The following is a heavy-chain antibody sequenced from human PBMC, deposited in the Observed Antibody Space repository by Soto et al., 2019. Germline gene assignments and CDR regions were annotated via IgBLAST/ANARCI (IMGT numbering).Heavy chain of an antibody. D-gene: IGHD4-4*01. Sequence: EVQLVESGGGLVQPGRSLRLSCAASGFTFDDYAMHWVRQAPGKGLELVSGISWNSGSIGYADSVKGRFTISRDNAKNSLYLQMNSLRAEDTALYYCAKGGRYSKSYAYYYMDVWGKGTTVTVSS. J-gene: IGHJ6*03. CDR2: ISWNSGSI. CDR3: AKGGRYSKSYAYYYMDV. V-gene: IGHV3-9*01. CDR1: GFTFDDYA.